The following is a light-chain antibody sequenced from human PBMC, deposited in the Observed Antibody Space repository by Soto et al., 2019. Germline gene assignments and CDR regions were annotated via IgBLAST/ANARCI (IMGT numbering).Light chain of an antibody. Sequence: EIVMAQSPATVSVSPGEVATLSYSSSRSGSSNLAWYQQKPGHAPRLLIYGAATRATGIPARFSGSGSGTEFTLTISSLQSEDVAVYYCQQYNNWPPLTFGGGTKVDIK. V-gene: IGKV3-15*01. J-gene: IGKJ4*01. CDR1: RSGSSN. CDR2: GAA. CDR3: QQYNNWPPLT.